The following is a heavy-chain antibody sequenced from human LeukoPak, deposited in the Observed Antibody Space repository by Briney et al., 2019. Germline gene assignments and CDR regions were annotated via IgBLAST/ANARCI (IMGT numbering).Heavy chain of an antibody. V-gene: IGHV3-11*04. Sequence: PGGSLRLSCAASGFTFSDYYMSWIRQAPGNGLEWVSYISSSGSTIYYADSVKGRFTISRDNSKNTLYLQMNSLRAEDTAVYYCARESGYCGTDCYGNYGMDVWGQGTTVTVSS. J-gene: IGHJ6*02. CDR3: ARESGYCGTDCYGNYGMDV. CDR1: GFTFSDYY. CDR2: ISSSGSTI. D-gene: IGHD2-21*02.